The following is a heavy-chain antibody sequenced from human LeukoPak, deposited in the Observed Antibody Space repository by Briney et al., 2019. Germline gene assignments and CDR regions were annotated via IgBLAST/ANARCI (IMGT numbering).Heavy chain of an antibody. J-gene: IGHJ4*02. V-gene: IGHV3-33*01. CDR2: IWYDGSNK. D-gene: IGHD6-13*01. CDR3: ARGRIAAAGVFDY. CDR1: GFTFSSYG. Sequence: GGSLRLSCAASGFTFSSYGMHWVRQAPGKGLEWVAVIWYDGSNKYYADSVKGRFTISRDNSKNTLYLQMNSLRAEDTAVYYCARGRIAAAGVFDYWGQGTLVTVSS.